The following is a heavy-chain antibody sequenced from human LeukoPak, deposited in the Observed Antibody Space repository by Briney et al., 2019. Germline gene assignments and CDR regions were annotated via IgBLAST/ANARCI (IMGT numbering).Heavy chain of an antibody. CDR1: GGSISSSSYY. V-gene: IGHV4-39*07. J-gene: IGHJ4*01. CDR3: ARRGLVSAAIDY. D-gene: IGHD2-2*01. Sequence: PSETLSLTCTVSGGSISSSSYYWGWIRQPPGKGLEWIGSIYYSGSTYYNPSLKSRVTISVDTSKNQFSLTLSSVTAADTAVYYCARRGLVSAAIDYWGQGTLVTVSS. CDR2: IYYSGST.